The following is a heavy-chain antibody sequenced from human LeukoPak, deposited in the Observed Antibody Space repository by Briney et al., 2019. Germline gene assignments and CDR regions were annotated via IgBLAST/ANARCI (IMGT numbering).Heavy chain of an antibody. J-gene: IGHJ5*02. CDR3: AREGVVFTGYDWFDP. D-gene: IGHD3-9*01. CDR2: ISSRGDST. V-gene: IGHV3-23*01. CDR1: GLIFSSHA. Sequence: GGSLRLSCAASGLIFSSHAMSWVRQPPEKGMEWVSAISSRGDSTYYADSVKGRFTISRDNSKNTLCLQMSSLRGEDTAVYYCAREGVVFTGYDWFDPWGQGTLVTVSS.